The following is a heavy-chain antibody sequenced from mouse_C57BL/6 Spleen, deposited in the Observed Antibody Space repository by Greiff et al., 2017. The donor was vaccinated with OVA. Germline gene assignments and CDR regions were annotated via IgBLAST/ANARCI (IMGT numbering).Heavy chain of an antibody. CDR1: GYTFTDYE. Sequence: QVQLKQSGAELVRPGASVTLSCKASGYTFTDYEMHWVKQTPVHGLEWIGAIDPETGGTAYNQKFKGKAILTSDKSSSTAYMELRSLTSEDSAVYYCTRGGTLPPLLHWGQGTLVTVSA. V-gene: IGHV1-15*01. D-gene: IGHD3-3*01. J-gene: IGHJ3*01. CDR2: IDPETGGT. CDR3: TRGGTLPPLLH.